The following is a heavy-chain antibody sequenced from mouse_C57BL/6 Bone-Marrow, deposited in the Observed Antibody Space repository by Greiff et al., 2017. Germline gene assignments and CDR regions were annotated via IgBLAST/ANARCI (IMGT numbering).Heavy chain of an antibody. CDR1: GFNIKDYY. Sequence: EVKLQESGAELVKPGASVKLSCTASGFNIKDYYMHWVKQRTEQGLEWIGRIDPEDGETKYAPKFQGKATIPADTSSNTAYLRLSSLTSEDTAVYYCAQFSYYNGSPAWFAYWGQGTLVTVSA. J-gene: IGHJ3*01. CDR3: AQFSYYNGSPAWFAY. D-gene: IGHD1-1*01. V-gene: IGHV14-2*01. CDR2: IDPEDGET.